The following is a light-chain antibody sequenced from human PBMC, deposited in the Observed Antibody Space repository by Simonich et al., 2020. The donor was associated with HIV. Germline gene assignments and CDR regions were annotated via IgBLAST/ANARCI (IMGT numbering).Light chain of an antibody. J-gene: IGLJ3*02. Sequence: QTVVTQETSSPLSPGGTVTLTFALGSCPATTSYYPTWYHQTPGQPPRTLIYSTNTRSAGVPNRFSGAILGNKTALNITGAQADDESDYYCVLYMGSGMWVFGGGTKLTVL. V-gene: IGLV8-61*01. CDR1: SCPATTSYY. CDR2: STN. CDR3: VLYMGSGMWV.